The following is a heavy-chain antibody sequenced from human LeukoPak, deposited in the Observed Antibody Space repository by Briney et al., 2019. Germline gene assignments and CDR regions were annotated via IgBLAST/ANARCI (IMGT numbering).Heavy chain of an antibody. CDR2: IKQDGSEK. CDR3: ARNPAYYYPDYFDY. V-gene: IGHV3-7*01. CDR1: GFRFSGYW. Sequence: GGSLRLSRAASGFRFSGYWMSWVRQAPGKGLEWVANIKQDGSEKYYVDSVKGRFTISRDNAKNSLYLQMNSLRAADTAVYYCARNPAYYYPDYFDYWAQGTLVTVSS. D-gene: IGHD3-22*01. J-gene: IGHJ4*02.